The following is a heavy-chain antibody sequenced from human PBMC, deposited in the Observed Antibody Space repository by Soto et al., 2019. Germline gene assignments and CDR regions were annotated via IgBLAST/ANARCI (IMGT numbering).Heavy chain of an antibody. Sequence: VQLVESWGGVVQPGRSLRLSCAASEFTFSNYGMHWGRPAPGKGLEWVAVILNDGSNRNHADSVKDRFTISRDNSKNTLYLQMNSLSAEDTAVYYCAMDDEYSGYGMDVWGQGTTVTVS. V-gene: IGHV3-33*01. D-gene: IGHD3-10*01. J-gene: IGHJ6*02. CDR1: EFTFSNYG. CDR2: ILNDGSNR. CDR3: AMDDEYSGYGMDV.